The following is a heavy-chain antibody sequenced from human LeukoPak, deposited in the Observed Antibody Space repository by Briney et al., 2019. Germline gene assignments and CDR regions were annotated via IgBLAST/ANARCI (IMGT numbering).Heavy chain of an antibody. D-gene: IGHD4-17*01. CDR2: IYSGGST. J-gene: IGHJ6*02. CDR3: ARDLKGDYGDYSRYYYYGMDV. Sequence: GGSLRLSCAASGFTFSIHGMGWVRQAPGKGLEWVSVIYSGGSTYYADSVKGRFTISRDNSKNTLYLQMNSLRAEDTAGYYCARDLKGDYGDYSRYYYYGMDVWGQGTTVTVSS. V-gene: IGHV3-53*01. CDR1: GFTFSIHG.